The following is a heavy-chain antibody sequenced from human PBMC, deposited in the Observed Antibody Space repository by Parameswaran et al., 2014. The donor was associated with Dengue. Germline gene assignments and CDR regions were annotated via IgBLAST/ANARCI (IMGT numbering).Heavy chain of an antibody. CDR3: ARNPNVADAFDI. Sequence: VRQAPGKGLVWVSRIYSDGSDTSYADSVKGRFTISRDNAKNTLYLQMNSLRAEDTAVYYCARNPNVADAFDIWGQGTMVTVSS. J-gene: IGHJ3*02. CDR2: IYSDGSDT. V-gene: IGHV3-74*01.